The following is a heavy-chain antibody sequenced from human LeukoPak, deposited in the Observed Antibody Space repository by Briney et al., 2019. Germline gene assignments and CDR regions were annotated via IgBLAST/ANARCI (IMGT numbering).Heavy chain of an antibody. V-gene: IGHV2-70*11. Sequence: SGPALVKPTQTLTLTCTFSGFSLSTSGMCVSWIRQPPGKALEWLARIDWGDDKYYSTSLKTRLTISKDTSKNQVVLTMTNMDPVDTATYYCARAWDSSSWSIFDYWGQGTLVTVSS. CDR1: GFSLSTSGMC. D-gene: IGHD6-13*01. CDR2: IDWGDDK. CDR3: ARAWDSSSWSIFDY. J-gene: IGHJ4*02.